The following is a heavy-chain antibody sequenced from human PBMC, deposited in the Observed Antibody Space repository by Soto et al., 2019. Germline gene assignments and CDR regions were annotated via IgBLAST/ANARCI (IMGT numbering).Heavy chain of an antibody. CDR2: INNSGST. J-gene: IGHJ4*02. CDR3: ARGLGNYYDSSGYYYYY. V-gene: IGHV4-34*01. D-gene: IGHD3-22*01. Sequence: SETLSLTCAVYGGSFSGYYWSWIRQPPGKGLEWIGEINNSGSTNYNPSLKSRVTISVDTSKNQFSLKLSSVTAADTAVYYCARGLGNYYDSSGYYYYYWGQGTLVTVSS. CDR1: GGSFSGYY.